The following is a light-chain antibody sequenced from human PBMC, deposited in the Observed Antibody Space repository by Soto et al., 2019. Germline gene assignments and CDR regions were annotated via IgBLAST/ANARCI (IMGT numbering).Light chain of an antibody. Sequence: QSALTQPASVSGSPGQSFTISCTGTSSDVGGYNYVSWYQQHPGKAPKLLIYEVSNRPSGVSNRFSGSKSGNTASLTISGLQAEDEADYYCNSYTSSGTWVFGGGTKVTVL. CDR3: NSYTSSGTWV. V-gene: IGLV2-14*01. CDR1: SSDVGGYNY. J-gene: IGLJ3*02. CDR2: EVS.